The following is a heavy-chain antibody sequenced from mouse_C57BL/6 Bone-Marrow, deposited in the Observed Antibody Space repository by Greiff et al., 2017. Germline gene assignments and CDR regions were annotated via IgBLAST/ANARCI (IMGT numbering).Heavy chain of an antibody. CDR1: GFTFSDYG. V-gene: IGHV5-15*01. CDR2: ISNLAYSI. Sequence: DAMLVESGGGLVQPGGSLKLSCAASGFTFSDYGMAWVRQAPRKGPEWVAFISNLAYSIYYADTVTGRFTISRENAKNTLYLEMSSLRSEDTAMYYCARQRGNYWYFDVWGTGTTVTVSS. CDR3: ARQRGNYWYFDV. D-gene: IGHD2-1*01. J-gene: IGHJ1*03.